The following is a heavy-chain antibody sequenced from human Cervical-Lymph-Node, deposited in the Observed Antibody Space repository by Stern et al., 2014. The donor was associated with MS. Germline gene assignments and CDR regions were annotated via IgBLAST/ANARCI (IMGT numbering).Heavy chain of an antibody. V-gene: IGHV3-33*01. Sequence: VHLVESGGGVVQPGRSLRLSCAASGFTFSSYGMHWVRQAPGKGLEWVAVIWYDGSNKYYADSVKGRFTISRDNSKNTLYLQMNSLRAEDTAVYYCARDYGGGHAFDIWGQGTMVTVSS. CDR2: IWYDGSNK. CDR3: ARDYGGGHAFDI. CDR1: GFTFSSYG. J-gene: IGHJ3*02. D-gene: IGHD4-23*01.